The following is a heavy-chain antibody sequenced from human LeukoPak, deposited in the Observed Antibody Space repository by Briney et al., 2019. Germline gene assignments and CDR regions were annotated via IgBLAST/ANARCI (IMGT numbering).Heavy chain of an antibody. CDR3: AKSFGIAAAGIDY. CDR2: IRYDGSNK. J-gene: IGHJ4*02. D-gene: IGHD6-13*01. CDR1: GFTFSSYG. Sequence: GGSLRPSCAASGFTFSSYGMHWVRQAPGKGLEWVAFIRYDGSNKYYADSVKGRFTISRDNSKNTLYLQMNSLRAEGTAVYYCAKSFGIAAAGIDYWGQGTLVTVSS. V-gene: IGHV3-30*02.